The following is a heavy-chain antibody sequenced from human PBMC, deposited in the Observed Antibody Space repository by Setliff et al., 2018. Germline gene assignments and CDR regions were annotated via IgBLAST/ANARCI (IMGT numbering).Heavy chain of an antibody. J-gene: IGHJ5*02. CDR2: IYHSGST. D-gene: IGHD5-18*01. V-gene: IGHV4-38-2*01. CDR3: ARGKSVTASNWFDP. CDR1: GYSISSGYY. Sequence: SETLSLTCAVSGYSISSGYYWGWIRQPPGKGLEWIGNIYHSGSTYYNPSLKSRVTISVDTSKNQFSLKLTSVTAADTAVYYCARGKSVTASNWFDPWGQGTQVTVSS.